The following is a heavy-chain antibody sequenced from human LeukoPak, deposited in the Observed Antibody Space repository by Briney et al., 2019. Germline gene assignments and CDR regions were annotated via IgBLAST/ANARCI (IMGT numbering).Heavy chain of an antibody. D-gene: IGHD4-17*01. CDR3: AREGSYGDYDI. V-gene: IGHV1-2*06. CDR1: GYTFTGYC. Sequence: ASVKVSCKASGYTFTGYCMHWVRQAPGQGLEWMGRINPNSGGTNYAQKFQGRVTMTRDTSITTAYMELSRLRSDGTAVYYCAREGSYGDYDIWGQGTLVTVSS. CDR2: INPNSGGT. J-gene: IGHJ4*02.